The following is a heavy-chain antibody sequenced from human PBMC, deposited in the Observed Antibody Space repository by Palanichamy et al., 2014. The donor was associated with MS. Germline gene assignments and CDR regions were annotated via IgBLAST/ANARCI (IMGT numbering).Heavy chain of an antibody. D-gene: IGHD1-1*01. CDR2: ISAYNGNT. CDR3: ARGGLTTLNGLDV. V-gene: IGHV1-18*01. CDR1: VTPLLVMV. J-gene: IGHJ6*02. Sequence: QVQLEQSGGEVKKPGGLSEGSPARLLVTPLLVMVSPGCDRPLDKGLSGWGGISAYNGNTNCAQKFQGRVTMTTDTSTSTVYMELRSLRSDDTAVYYCARGGLTTLNGLDVWGQGTTVTVSS.